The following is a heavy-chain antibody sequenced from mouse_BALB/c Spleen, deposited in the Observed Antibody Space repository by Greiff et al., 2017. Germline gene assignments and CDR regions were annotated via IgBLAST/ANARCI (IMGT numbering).Heavy chain of an antibody. CDR2: ISYDGSN. CDR1: GYSITSGYY. V-gene: IGHV3-6*02. Sequence: VQLKESGPGLVKPSQSLSLTCSVTGYSITSGYYWNWIRQFPGNKLEWMGYISYDGSNNYNPSLKNRISITRDTSKNQFFLKLNSVTTEDTATYYCARDYYGNYGYAMDYWGQGTSVTVSS. J-gene: IGHJ4*01. D-gene: IGHD2-1*01. CDR3: ARDYYGNYGYAMDY.